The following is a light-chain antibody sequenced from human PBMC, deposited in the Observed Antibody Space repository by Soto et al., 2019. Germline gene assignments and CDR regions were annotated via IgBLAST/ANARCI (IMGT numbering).Light chain of an antibody. CDR2: DAS. V-gene: IGKV3D-20*02. CDR1: QTIINNY. Sequence: EIVLTQSPDTLSSSPGERVTLSCRASQTIINNYLAWYQQRPGQPPRLLIYDASTRATGIPDRFSGSASGTDFTLTISSLEPEDFAVYYCQQRSNWPITFGGGTKVEIK. J-gene: IGKJ4*01. CDR3: QQRSNWPIT.